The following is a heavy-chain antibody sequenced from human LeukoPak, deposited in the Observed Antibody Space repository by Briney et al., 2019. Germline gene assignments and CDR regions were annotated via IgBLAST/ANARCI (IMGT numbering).Heavy chain of an antibody. CDR3: ARDQVRIGDYSNYGWFDP. V-gene: IGHV1-2*02. Sequence: ASVKVSCKASGYTFTGYYMHWVRQAPGQGLEWMGWINPNSGGTNYAQRFQGRVTMTRDTSISTVYMELSRLRSDDTAVYYCARDQVRIGDYSNYGWFDPWGQGTLVTVSS. D-gene: IGHD4-11*01. CDR2: INPNSGGT. J-gene: IGHJ5*02. CDR1: GYTFTGYY.